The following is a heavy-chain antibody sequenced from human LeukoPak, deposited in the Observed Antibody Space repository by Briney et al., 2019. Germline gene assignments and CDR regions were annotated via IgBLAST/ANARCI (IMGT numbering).Heavy chain of an antibody. CDR3: ARDPQYNWNRYYYYYYMDV. D-gene: IGHD1-20*01. CDR2: INTNTGNP. Sequence: ASVKVSCKASGYAFTSYAMNWVRQAPGQGLEWMGWINTNTGNPTYAQGFTGRFVFSLDTSVSTAYLQISSLKAEDTAVYYCARDPQYNWNRYYYYYYMDVWGKGTTVTVSS. V-gene: IGHV7-4-1*02. CDR1: GYAFTSYA. J-gene: IGHJ6*03.